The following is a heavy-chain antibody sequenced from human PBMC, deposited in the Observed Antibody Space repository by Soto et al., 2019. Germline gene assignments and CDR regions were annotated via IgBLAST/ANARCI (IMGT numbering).Heavy chain of an antibody. V-gene: IGHV3-73*01. Sequence: GSLILVNGGSGLNCRPFLMHCVLQAAGKGLEWIPRIRSKDNKYATTYATSVNGTFTISRDDSENMVYLQMTTLKTEETAIYYCPKQIYGGNAWGQGTLVTVSS. CDR2: IRSKDNKYAT. D-gene: IGHD2-15*01. J-gene: IGHJ4*02. CDR1: GLNCRPFL. CDR3: PKQIYGGNA.